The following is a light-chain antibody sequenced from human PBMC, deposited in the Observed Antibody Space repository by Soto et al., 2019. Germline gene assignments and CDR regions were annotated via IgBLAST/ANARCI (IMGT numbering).Light chain of an antibody. V-gene: IGLV1-40*01. CDR3: PSFDRSLSGSV. CDR2: GNS. CDR1: SSNIGAGYD. J-gene: IGLJ2*01. Sequence: QSVLTQPPSVSGAPGQRVTISCTGSSSNIGAGYDVHWYQQLPRTAPKLLIYGNSNRPSGVPDRFSGSKSGTSASLAITGLQSEDEADYYCPSFDRSLSGSVFGGGTKVTVL.